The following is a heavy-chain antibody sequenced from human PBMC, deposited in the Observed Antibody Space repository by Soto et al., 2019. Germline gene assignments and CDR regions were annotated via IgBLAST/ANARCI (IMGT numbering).Heavy chain of an antibody. Sequence: QVYLVQSGAEVKTPGSSVKVSCKAAGGTFNTYTLIWVRQSPGHGLEWMGRIIPMLTVTNSAQKFQGRVTITADESTGTVFKRLTSLRSDENAIYYSSIASCSAETFDIWGQRKMVTVSS. J-gene: IGHJ3*02. CDR3: SIASCSAETFDI. V-gene: IGHV1-69*02. CDR1: GGTFNTYT. D-gene: IGHD2-2*01. CDR2: IIPMLTVT.